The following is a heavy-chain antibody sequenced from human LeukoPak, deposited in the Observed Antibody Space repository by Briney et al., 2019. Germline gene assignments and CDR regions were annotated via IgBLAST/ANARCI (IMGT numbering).Heavy chain of an antibody. J-gene: IGHJ3*02. CDR2: ILPFFGTE. Sequence: SVTVSCMASGGTFSSYALSWVRQALAQGLDWMGGILPFFGTENYAQKFQGGVTITTDESTSTAYMELSSLRSEDTAVYYCARGAAALSDAFFICGEGGMFTVSS. V-gene: IGHV1-69*05. CDR1: GGTFSSYA. CDR3: ARGAAALSDAFFI. D-gene: IGHD6-13*01.